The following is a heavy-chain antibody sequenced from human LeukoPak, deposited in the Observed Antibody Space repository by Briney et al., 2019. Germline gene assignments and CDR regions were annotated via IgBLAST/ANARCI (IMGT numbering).Heavy chain of an antibody. V-gene: IGHV3-48*02. CDR2: ISGSFNT. J-gene: IGHJ5*01. CDR1: GFTFSCYS. CDR3: ARDPDWFEY. Sequence: GGPLRLSCTASGFTFSCYSINWLRQAPGKGLEWVSYISGSFNTYYADSVKGRFTISRDNAKNTLYLQMNSLRDEETAVYYCARDPDWFEYGGQGTLVTVSS.